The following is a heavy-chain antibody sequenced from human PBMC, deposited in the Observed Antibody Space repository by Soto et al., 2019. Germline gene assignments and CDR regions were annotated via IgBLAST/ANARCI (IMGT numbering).Heavy chain of an antibody. V-gene: IGHV5-51*01. D-gene: IGHD3-22*01. J-gene: IGHJ4*02. CDR1: GYTFTSYW. Sequence: GASQKISCKASGYTFTSYWIGWVRQMPGKGLEWMGIIYPGDSDTRYSPSFQGQVTISADKSISTAYLQWSRLKASDTAMYYCARRLYDTSGYYTYSFDYWGQGTLVTVS. CDR3: ARRLYDTSGYYTYSFDY. CDR2: IYPGDSDT.